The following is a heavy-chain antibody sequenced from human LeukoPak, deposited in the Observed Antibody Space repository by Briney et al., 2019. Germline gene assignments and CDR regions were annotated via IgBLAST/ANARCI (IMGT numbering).Heavy chain of an antibody. CDR3: ASPPPYSSSWYGRAFDI. J-gene: IGHJ3*02. CDR2: ISSSGSTI. V-gene: IGHV3-11*01. CDR1: GFTFSDYY. Sequence: GGSLRLSCAASGFTFSDYYMSWIRQAPGKGLEWVSYISSSGSTIYYADSVKGRFTISRDNAKNSLYLQMNSLRAEDTAVYYCASPPPYSSSWYGRAFDIWGQGTMVTVSS. D-gene: IGHD6-13*01.